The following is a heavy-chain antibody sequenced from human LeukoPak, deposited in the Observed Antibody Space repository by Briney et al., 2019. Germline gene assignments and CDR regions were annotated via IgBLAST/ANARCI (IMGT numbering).Heavy chain of an antibody. V-gene: IGHV3-30*03. CDR1: GFTLSNYV. D-gene: IGHD5-18*01. CDR2: ISYDGSNE. CDR3: ARGYTAMVN. J-gene: IGHJ4*02. Sequence: GGSLRLSCATSGFTLSNYVMHWVRQAPGKGLEWVAVISYDGSNEYYADSVKGRFTISRDNSKNTLYLQMNSLRAEDTAVYYCARGYTAMVNWGQGTLVTVSS.